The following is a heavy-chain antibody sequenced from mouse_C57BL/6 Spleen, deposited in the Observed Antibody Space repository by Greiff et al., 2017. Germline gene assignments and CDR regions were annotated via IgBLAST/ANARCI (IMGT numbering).Heavy chain of an antibody. CDR3: ARDRDYGYDAWFAY. CDR2: ISDGGSYT. J-gene: IGHJ3*01. D-gene: IGHD2-2*01. CDR1: GFTFSSYA. V-gene: IGHV5-4*01. Sequence: EVKLEESGGGLVKPGGSLKLSCAASGFTFSSYAMSWVRQTPEKRLEWVATISDGGSYTYYPDNVKGRFTISRDNAKNNLYLQMSHLKSEDTAMYYCARDRDYGYDAWFAYWGQGTLVTVSA.